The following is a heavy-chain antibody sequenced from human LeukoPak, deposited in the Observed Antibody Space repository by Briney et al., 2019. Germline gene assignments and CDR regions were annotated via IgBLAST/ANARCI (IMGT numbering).Heavy chain of an antibody. D-gene: IGHD5-18*01. V-gene: IGHV4-4*02. J-gene: IGHJ4*02. Sequence: SETLSLTCAVSGGSISSSNWWSWVRQPPGKGLEWIGEIYHSGSTNYNPSLKSRVTISVDKSKNQFSLKLSSVTAADTAVYYCARWGMDTAMFFFDYWGQGTLVTVSS. CDR2: IYHSGST. CDR3: ARWGMDTAMFFFDY. CDR1: GGSISSSNW.